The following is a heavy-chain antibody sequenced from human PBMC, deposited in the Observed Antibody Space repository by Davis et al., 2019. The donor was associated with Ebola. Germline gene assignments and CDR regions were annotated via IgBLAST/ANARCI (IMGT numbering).Heavy chain of an antibody. CDR1: GFTFSSYA. CDR2: IRGSGGST. Sequence: GESLKISCAASGFTFSSYAMSWVRQAPGKGLEWVSAIRGSGGSTYYADSVKGRFTISRDNSKNTLYLQMNSLRAEDTAVYYCAKDDGGYFDYWGQGTLVTVSS. J-gene: IGHJ4*02. D-gene: IGHD4-23*01. CDR3: AKDDGGYFDY. V-gene: IGHV3-23*01.